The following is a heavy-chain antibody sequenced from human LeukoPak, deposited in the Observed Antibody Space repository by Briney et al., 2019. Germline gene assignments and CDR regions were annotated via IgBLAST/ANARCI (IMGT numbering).Heavy chain of an antibody. CDR3: AKDIVGDLAYCSGGSCYTLFDY. Sequence: PGGSLRLSCAASGFTFDDYAMHWVRQAPGKGLEWVSGISWNSGSIGYADSVKGRFTISRDNAKNSLYLQMNSLRAEDTALYYCAKDIVGDLAYCSGGSCYTLFDYWGQGTLVTVSS. D-gene: IGHD2-15*01. J-gene: IGHJ4*02. V-gene: IGHV3-9*01. CDR2: ISWNSGSI. CDR1: GFTFDDYA.